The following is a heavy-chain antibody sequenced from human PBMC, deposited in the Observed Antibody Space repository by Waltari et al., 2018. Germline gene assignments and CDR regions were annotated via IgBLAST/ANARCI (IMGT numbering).Heavy chain of an antibody. Sequence: VQLVQSGAEVKKPGSSVKVSCKASGGTFSSYTISWVRQAPGQGLEWMGRIRPSSGIANNAQKFQGRVTINADKTTSAAYMELSSLRSEDTDVYDGARREGGDYFDYWGQGTLVTVSS. CDR2: IRPSSGIA. D-gene: IGHD3-16*01. CDR1: GGTFSSYT. V-gene: IGHV1-69*02. CDR3: ARREGGDYFDY. J-gene: IGHJ4*02.